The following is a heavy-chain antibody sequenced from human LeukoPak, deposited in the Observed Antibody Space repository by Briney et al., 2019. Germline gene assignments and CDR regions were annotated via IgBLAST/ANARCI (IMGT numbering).Heavy chain of an antibody. CDR3: ATGQDSSGSQVY. CDR2: IYSGGST. CDR1: GFTFTYA. J-gene: IGHJ4*02. Sequence: GGSLRLSCAASGFTFTYAMSWVRQAPGKGLEWVSVIYSGGSTYYVDSVKGRFTISRDNAKNTLYLQMNSLRAEDTAMYYCATGQDSSGSQVYWGQGTLVTVSS. D-gene: IGHD3-22*01. V-gene: IGHV3-66*01.